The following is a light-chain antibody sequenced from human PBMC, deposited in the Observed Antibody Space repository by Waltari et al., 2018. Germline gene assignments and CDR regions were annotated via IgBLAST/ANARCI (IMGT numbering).Light chain of an antibody. CDR2: DTS. CDR1: QSVSRY. V-gene: IGKV3-20*01. Sequence: EIVLTQSPGTLSLSPGKRATLSCRASQSVSRYLAWYQQKPGQAPRLLIYDTSIRATGVPDRFGGSGSGTDFSLTISRLEPEDFAVYYCQKYGTLPATFGQGTKVQMK. CDR3: QKYGTLPAT. J-gene: IGKJ1*01.